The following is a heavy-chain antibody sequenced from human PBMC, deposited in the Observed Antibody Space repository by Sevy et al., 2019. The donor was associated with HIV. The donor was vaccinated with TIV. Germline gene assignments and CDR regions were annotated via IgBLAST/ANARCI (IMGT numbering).Heavy chain of an antibody. V-gene: IGHV4-38-2*02. CDR2: IYHSGST. J-gene: IGHJ4*02. CDR1: GYSIIGDYY. CDR3: ARVKLRGAYYYDF. Sequence: SETLSLTCTVSGYSIIGDYYWGWIRQPPGKGLEWIVHIYHSGSTYYNPSLYSRVTPSVDTSKNQFSLRLSSVTAADTAFYYCARVKLRGAYYYDFWGQGTLVTVSS.